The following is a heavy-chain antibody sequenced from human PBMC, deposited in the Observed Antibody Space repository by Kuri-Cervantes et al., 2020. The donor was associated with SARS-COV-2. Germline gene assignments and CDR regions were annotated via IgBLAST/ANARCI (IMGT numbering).Heavy chain of an antibody. Sequence: GGSLRLSCAASGFTFSSYEVNWVRQAPGKGLEWVSYISSSGSTIYYADSVKGRFTISRDNAKNSLYLQMNSLRAEDTAVYYCARANVVVPAAMGFDPWGQGTLVTVSS. CDR2: ISSSGSTI. V-gene: IGHV3-48*03. CDR1: GFTFSSYE. CDR3: ARANVVVPAAMGFDP. D-gene: IGHD2-2*01. J-gene: IGHJ5*02.